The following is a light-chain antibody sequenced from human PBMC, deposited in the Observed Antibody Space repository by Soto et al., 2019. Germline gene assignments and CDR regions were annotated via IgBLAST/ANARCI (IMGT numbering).Light chain of an antibody. CDR1: QGLVHSSGNTY. CDR3: MQTSHWPYS. V-gene: IGKV2-30*02. Sequence: DAVLTQSPLSLPVTLGQPASISCRSSQGLVHSSGNTYLNWFHQRPGQSPRRLIYKISSRDSGVPDRFSVSGSGTDSSLEISRVEAEDVVVYYCMQTSHWPYSFGQGTKLEIK. J-gene: IGKJ2*03. CDR2: KIS.